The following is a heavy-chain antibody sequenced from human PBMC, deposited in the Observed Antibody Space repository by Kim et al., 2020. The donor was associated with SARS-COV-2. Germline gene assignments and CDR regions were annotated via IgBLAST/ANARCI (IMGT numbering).Heavy chain of an antibody. D-gene: IGHD3-10*01. CDR3: ARDHLGVGYGSGSGVFDI. Sequence: SETLSLTCTVSGDSVTRGIFYWNWIRQPPGKGLEWIGYISDSGSTNHNPSLKSRVTISVDTSKNQFSLRLSSLIAADTAVYYCARDHLGVGYGSGSGVFDIWGQGTMVTVSS. V-gene: IGHV4-61*01. J-gene: IGHJ3*02. CDR2: ISDSGST. CDR1: GDSVTRGIFY.